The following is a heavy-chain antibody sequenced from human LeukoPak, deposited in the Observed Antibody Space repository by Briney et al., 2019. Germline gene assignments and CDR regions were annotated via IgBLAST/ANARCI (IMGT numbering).Heavy chain of an antibody. Sequence: GGSLRLSCAASGFTVSSNYMSWVRQAPGKGLEWVAVIYSGRGTNYADSVKGRLTISRDNSKNTLYLQMNSLRAEDTAVYYCARVIDYYDNWFVPWGQGTLVTVSS. J-gene: IGHJ5*02. V-gene: IGHV3-66*01. CDR2: IYSGRGT. CDR3: ARVIDYYDNWFVP. D-gene: IGHD3-22*01. CDR1: GFTVSSNY.